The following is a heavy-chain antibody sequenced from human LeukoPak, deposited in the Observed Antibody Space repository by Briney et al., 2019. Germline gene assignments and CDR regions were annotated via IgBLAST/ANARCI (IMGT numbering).Heavy chain of an antibody. J-gene: IGHJ5*02. CDR1: GFIFTSYG. CDR2: VWFDGSKK. Sequence: GGSLRLSCAASGFIFTSYGMHWVRQAPGKGLEWVAVVWFDGSKKYYADSVKGRFTISRDNSKNTVYLQMSSLRAEDTAVYYCTRDSGNWFDPWGQGTLVSVSS. CDR3: TRDSGNWFDP. V-gene: IGHV3-33*01.